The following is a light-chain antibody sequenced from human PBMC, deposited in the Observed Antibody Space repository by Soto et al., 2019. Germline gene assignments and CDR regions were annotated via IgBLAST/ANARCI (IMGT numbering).Light chain of an antibody. CDR3: QSYDRTLSADVV. J-gene: IGLJ2*01. CDR2: GNS. Sequence: QSALTQPPSMSGAPGQRVTISCTGSSSNIGAGSDVHWYQQLPGTAPKLLIYGNSNRPSGVPDRFSGSKSGTSASLAITGLQAEDEADYYCQSYDRTLSADVVFGGGTKLTVL. CDR1: SSNIGAGSD. V-gene: IGLV1-40*01.